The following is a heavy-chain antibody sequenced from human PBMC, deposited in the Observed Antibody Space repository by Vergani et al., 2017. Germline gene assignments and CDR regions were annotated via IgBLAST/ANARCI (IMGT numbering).Heavy chain of an antibody. D-gene: IGHD2-2*01. CDR3: ARSPVFKCRRGSTSCYSSDPRDAFDI. CDR2: ISAYNGNT. V-gene: IGHV1-18*01. Sequence: QVQLVQSGAEVKKPGASVKVSCKASGYTFTSYGISWVRQAPGQGLEWMGWISAYNGNTNYAQKLQGRVTMTTDTSTSTAYMELRSLRSEDTAVYYCARSPVFKCRRGSTSCYSSDPRDAFDIWGQGTMVTVSS. J-gene: IGHJ3*02. CDR1: GYTFTSYG.